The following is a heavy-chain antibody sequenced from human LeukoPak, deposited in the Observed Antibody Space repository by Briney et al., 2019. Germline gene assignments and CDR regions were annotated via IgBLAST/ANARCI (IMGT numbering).Heavy chain of an antibody. J-gene: IGHJ6*03. V-gene: IGHV3-20*04. D-gene: IGHD4/OR15-4a*01. CDR3: ARTNYLRSSYYYYYMDV. Sequence: PGGSLRLSCAASGFTFADYGMTWVRQAPGKGLEWVSGINWNDGSTIYEDSVKGRFTISRDNAKNSLYLQMNSLRAEDTALYYCARTNYLRSSYYYYYMDVWGKGTTVTVSS. CDR2: INWNDGST. CDR1: GFTFADYG.